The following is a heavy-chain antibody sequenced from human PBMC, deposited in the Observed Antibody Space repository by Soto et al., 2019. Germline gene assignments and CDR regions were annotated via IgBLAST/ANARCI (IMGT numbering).Heavy chain of an antibody. CDR2: INPSGGST. J-gene: IGHJ4*02. CDR3: ARGPKITMIVSYFDY. Sequence: ASVKVSCTASGYTFTSYYMHWVRQAPEQGLEWMGIINPSGGSTSYAQKFQGRVTMTRDTSTSTVYMELSSLRSEDTAVYYCARGPKITMIVSYFDYWGQGTLVTVSS. V-gene: IGHV1-46*03. CDR1: GYTFTSYY. D-gene: IGHD3-22*01.